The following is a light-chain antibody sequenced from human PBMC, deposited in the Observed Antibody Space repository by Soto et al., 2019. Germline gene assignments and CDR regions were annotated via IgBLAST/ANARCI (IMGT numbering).Light chain of an antibody. CDR3: QQFYNYPRT. CDR2: DAS. J-gene: IGKJ1*01. CDR1: QDIGTY. V-gene: IGKV1-8*01. Sequence: IRMTQPPSSFSASTGDRVSITCRATQDIGTYLAWYQQIPGKAPKVXIYDASTLPTGVPSRFSGSGSGTDFTLTISYLQSEDFGTYYCQQFYNYPRTFGQGTQVDIK.